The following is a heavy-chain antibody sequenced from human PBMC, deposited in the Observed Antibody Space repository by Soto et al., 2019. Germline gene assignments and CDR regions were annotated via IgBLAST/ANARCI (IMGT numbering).Heavy chain of an antibody. J-gene: IGHJ3*02. V-gene: IGHV3-66*01. CDR2: IYSGGSI. Sequence: SRILQAPGKGLEWVSVIYSGGSIYYGDSVKGRFTISRDNSKNTVFLQMNGLRAEETAVYYCARDPGIWAFDIWGQGTMVTVSS. CDR3: ARDPGIWAFDI.